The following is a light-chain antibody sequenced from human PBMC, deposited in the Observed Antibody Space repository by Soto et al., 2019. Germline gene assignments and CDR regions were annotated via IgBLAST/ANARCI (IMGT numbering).Light chain of an antibody. CDR3: SSYTSSSSVI. V-gene: IGLV2-14*03. CDR2: DVS. J-gene: IGLJ2*01. Sequence: QSALTQPASVSGSPGQSITISCTGTSSDIGGYSYVSWYQLHPGKPPKLMIYDVSIRPSGVSNRFSGSKSGNTASLTISGLQAEDETDYYCSSYTSSSSVIFGGGTKLTVL. CDR1: SSDIGGYSY.